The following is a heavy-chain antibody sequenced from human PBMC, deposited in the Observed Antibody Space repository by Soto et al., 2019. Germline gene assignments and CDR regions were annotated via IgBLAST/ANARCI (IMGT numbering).Heavy chain of an antibody. V-gene: IGHV3-23*01. CDR1: GFAFSSYA. J-gene: IGHJ4*02. CDR3: ERAPQDSSSWYWFDF. CDR2: ISGRSDNT. Sequence: PGGSLRLSCAASGFAFSSYAMSWVRQAPGKGLEWVSSISGRSDNTYYGDSVKGRFTISRDNSRTTLYLQMSSLRADDTAIYYCERAPQDSSSWYWFDFWGQGALVTVSS. D-gene: IGHD6-13*01.